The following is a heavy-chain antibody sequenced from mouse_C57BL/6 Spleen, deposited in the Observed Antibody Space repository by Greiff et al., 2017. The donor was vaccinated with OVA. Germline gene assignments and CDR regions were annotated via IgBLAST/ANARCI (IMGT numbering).Heavy chain of an antibody. CDR3: ARSGFRYFDV. J-gene: IGHJ1*03. V-gene: IGHV1-18*01. CDR1: GYTFTDYN. Sequence: VQLKESGPELVKPGASVKIPCKASGYTFTDYNMDWVKQSHGKRLEWIGDINPNNGGTIYNQKFKGKATLTVDKSSSTAYMELRSLTSEDTAVYYCARSGFRYFDVWGTGTTVTVSS. CDR2: INPNNGGT.